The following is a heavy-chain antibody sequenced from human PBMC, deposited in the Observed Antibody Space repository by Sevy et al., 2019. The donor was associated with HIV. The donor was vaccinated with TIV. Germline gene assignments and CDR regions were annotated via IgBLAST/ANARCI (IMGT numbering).Heavy chain of an antibody. V-gene: IGHV3-15*01. CDR2: INRRTDGGTT. D-gene: IGHD3-10*01. J-gene: IGHJ4*02. CDR1: GITLSDAW. Sequence: GGSLRLSCAASGITLSDAWVIWVRQAPGKGLEWVGHINRRTDGGTTDYAAPVKGRFTISRDDSKNTLYLQMNSLKTEDTAVYYCTTGSYGSGSWYYFDYWGQGTLVTVSS. CDR3: TTGSYGSGSWYYFDY.